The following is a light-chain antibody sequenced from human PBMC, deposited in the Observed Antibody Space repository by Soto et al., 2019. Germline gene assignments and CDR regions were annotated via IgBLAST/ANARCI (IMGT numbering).Light chain of an antibody. J-gene: IGLJ1*01. CDR3: CSNAGNVEV. V-gene: IGLV2-11*01. CDR2: EVS. Sequence: QSALTQPPSVSGSPGQSVTISCTGTSSDVGGYNYVSWFQQHPGKAPKVMIYEVSKRPSGVPDRFSGSKSGNXASLTISGLQAEDEADYXCCSNAGNVEVFGTGTKLTVL. CDR1: SSDVGGYNY.